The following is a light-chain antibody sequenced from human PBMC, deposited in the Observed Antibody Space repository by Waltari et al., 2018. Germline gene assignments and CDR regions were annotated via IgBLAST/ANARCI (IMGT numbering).Light chain of an antibody. V-gene: IGKV1-13*02. J-gene: IGKJ4*01. CDR1: QGISSA. Sequence: AIQLTQSPSSLSASVGDRVTITYRASQGISSALAWYQQKPGKAPKLLIYDASSLESGVPSRFSVSGSGTDFTLTISSLQPEDFATYYCQQFNSYLTFGGGTKVEIK. CDR2: DAS. CDR3: QQFNSYLT.